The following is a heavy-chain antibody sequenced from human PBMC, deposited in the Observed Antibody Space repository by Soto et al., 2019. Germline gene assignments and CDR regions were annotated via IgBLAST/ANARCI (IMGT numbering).Heavy chain of an antibody. CDR3: ARGMDV. CDR2: IYTSGST. CDR1: GGPISSYY. Sequence: GGPISSYYWSWIRQPAGKGLEWIGRIYTSGSTNYNPPLKSRVTMSVDTSKNQFSLKLSSVTAADTAVYYCARGMDVWGQGTTVTVSS. V-gene: IGHV4-4*07. J-gene: IGHJ6*02.